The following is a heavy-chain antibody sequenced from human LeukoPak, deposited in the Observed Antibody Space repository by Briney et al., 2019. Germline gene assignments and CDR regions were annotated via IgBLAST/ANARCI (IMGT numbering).Heavy chain of an antibody. CDR1: GFTFSSYA. CDR2: ISYSDGST. D-gene: IGHD3-3*01. J-gene: IGHJ4*02. CDR3: AKDGYDFWSGYYSHTPFDY. V-gene: IGHV3-23*01. Sequence: GGSLRLSCVASGFTFSSYAMSWVRQAPGKGLEWVSAISYSDGSTYYADSVKGRFTISRDNSKNTLYLQMNSLRAEDTAVYYCAKDGYDFWSGYYSHTPFDYWGQGTLVTVSS.